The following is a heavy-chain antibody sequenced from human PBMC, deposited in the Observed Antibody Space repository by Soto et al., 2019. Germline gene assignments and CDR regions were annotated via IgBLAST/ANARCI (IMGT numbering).Heavy chain of an antibody. J-gene: IGHJ4*02. CDR2: ISSSSGSTI. CDR1: GFTFSDYY. CDR3: ARVIGHHTYFDY. V-gene: IGHV3-11*01. D-gene: IGHD3-16*02. Sequence: QVQLVESGGGLVKPGGSLRLSCAASGFTFSDYYMSWIRQAPGKGLEWVSYISSSSGSTIYYADSVKGRFTISRDNAKNSLYLQMNSLRAEDTAVYYCARVIGHHTYFDYWGQGTVVTVSS.